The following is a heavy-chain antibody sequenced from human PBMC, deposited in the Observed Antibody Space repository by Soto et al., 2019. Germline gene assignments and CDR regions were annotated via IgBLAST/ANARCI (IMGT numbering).Heavy chain of an antibody. D-gene: IGHD2-15*01. V-gene: IGHV1-18*04. Sequence: XSVKVSCKASGYTFTSYGISWVRQAPGQGLEWMGWISAYNGNTNYAQKLQGRVTMTTDTSTSTAYMELRSLRSDDTAVYYCARVQDIVVVVAAYNWFDHWGQGTLVTVSS. CDR2: ISAYNGNT. CDR3: ARVQDIVVVVAAYNWFDH. CDR1: GYTFTSYG. J-gene: IGHJ5*02.